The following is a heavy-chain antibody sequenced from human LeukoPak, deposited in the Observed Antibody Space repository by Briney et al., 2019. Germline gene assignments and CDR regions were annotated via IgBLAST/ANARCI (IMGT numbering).Heavy chain of an antibody. D-gene: IGHD6-19*01. CDR2: INPSGGST. V-gene: IGHV1-46*01. CDR1: RYTFTSYY. CDR3: ARSGVYSSGRMTPYYYYGMDV. J-gene: IGHJ6*02. Sequence: GASVKVSCKASRYTFTSYYMHWVRQAPGQGLEWMGIINPSGGSTSYAQKFQGRVTMTRDTSTSTVYMELSSLRSEDTAVYYCARSGVYSSGRMTPYYYYGMDVWGQGTTVTVSS.